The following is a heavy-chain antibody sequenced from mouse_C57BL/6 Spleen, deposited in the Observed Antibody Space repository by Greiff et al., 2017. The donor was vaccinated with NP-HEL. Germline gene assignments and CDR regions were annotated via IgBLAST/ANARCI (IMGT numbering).Heavy chain of an antibody. Sequence: VQLQQSGAELVRPGTSVKLSCKASGYTFTSYWMHWVKQRPGQGLEWIGVIDPSDSYTNYNQKFKGKATLTVDTSSSTAYMQLSSLTSEDSAVYYCAGRDLLWYSYYYAMDDWGQGTSVTVSS. J-gene: IGHJ4*01. CDR2: IDPSDSYT. D-gene: IGHD2-10*01. CDR1: GYTFTSYW. CDR3: AGRDLLWYSYYYAMDD. V-gene: IGHV1-59*01.